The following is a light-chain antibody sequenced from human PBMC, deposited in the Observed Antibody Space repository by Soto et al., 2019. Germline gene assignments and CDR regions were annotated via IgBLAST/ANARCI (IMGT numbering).Light chain of an antibody. CDR2: AAS. Sequence: EILMTQSPATLSVSPGERATLSCRASQSVSSNLARYQQKPGQAPRLLIYAASTRATGIPVRFSGSGSGTEFTLTISSLHSEDFAVYSCQQYNDWPWTFGQGTKVEI. V-gene: IGKV3-15*01. J-gene: IGKJ1*01. CDR3: QQYNDWPWT. CDR1: QSVSSN.